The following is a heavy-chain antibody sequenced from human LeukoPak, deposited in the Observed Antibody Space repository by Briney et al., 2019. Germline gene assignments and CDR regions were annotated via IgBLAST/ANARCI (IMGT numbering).Heavy chain of an antibody. CDR3: ARDREEYSGSQPDAFDI. D-gene: IGHD1-26*01. J-gene: IGHJ3*02. Sequence: ASVTVSCKASGYTFTSYGISWVRQAPGQGLEWMGWISAYNGNTNYAQKLQGRVTMTTDTSTSTAYMELRSLRSDDTAVYYCARDREEYSGSQPDAFDIWGQGTMFTVSS. V-gene: IGHV1-18*01. CDR1: GYTFTSYG. CDR2: ISAYNGNT.